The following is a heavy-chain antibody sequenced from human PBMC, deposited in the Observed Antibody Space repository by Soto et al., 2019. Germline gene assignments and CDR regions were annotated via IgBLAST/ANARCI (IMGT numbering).Heavy chain of an antibody. D-gene: IGHD4-17*01. J-gene: IGHJ6*02. CDR1: GGSIRSSSYY. CDR3: ARESVLYYYYYGMDV. CDR2: IYYSGST. V-gene: IGHV4-39*02. Sequence: PSETQSLTCTVSGGSIRSSSYYWGWIRQPPGKGLEWIGSIYYSGSTYYNPSLKSRVTISVDTSKNQFSLKLSSVTAADTAVYYCARESVLYYYYYGMDVWGQGTTVTVSS.